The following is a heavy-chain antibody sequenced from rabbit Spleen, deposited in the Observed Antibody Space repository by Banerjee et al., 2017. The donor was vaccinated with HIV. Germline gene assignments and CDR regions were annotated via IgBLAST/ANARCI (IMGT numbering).Heavy chain of an antibody. CDR2: IVPIFGVT. J-gene: IGHJ4*01. V-gene: IGHV1S45*01. D-gene: IGHD6-1*01. CDR3: VREAGYGGYGDGNL. Sequence: QEQLVESGGGLVKPGASLTLTCKASGFSFSAVHWIYWVRQAPGKGLEWIGYIVPIFGVTYYANWVNGRFTISSHNAQNTLYLQLNSLTAADTATYFCVREAGYGGYGDGNLWGPGTLVTVS. CDR1: GFSFSAVHW.